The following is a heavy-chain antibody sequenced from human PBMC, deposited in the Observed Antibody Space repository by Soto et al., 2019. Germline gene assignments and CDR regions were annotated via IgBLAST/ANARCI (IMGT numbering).Heavy chain of an antibody. D-gene: IGHD2-15*01. Sequence: ASVKVSCKASGGTFSSYAISWVRQAPGQGLEWMGGIIPIFGTANYAQKFQGRVTITADESTSTAYMELSSLRSEDTAVYYCATLSGGSRYYYYGMDVWGQGTTVTVSS. CDR2: IIPIFGTA. CDR1: GGTFSSYA. J-gene: IGHJ6*02. CDR3: ATLSGGSRYYYYGMDV. V-gene: IGHV1-69*13.